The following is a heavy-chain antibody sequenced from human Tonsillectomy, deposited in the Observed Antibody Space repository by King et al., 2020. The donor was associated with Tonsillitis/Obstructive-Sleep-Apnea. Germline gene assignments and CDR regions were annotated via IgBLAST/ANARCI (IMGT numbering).Heavy chain of an antibody. Sequence: VQLVESGAEVKKPGESLKISCKGSGYSFTSYWIGWVRQMPGKGLEWMGNIYPGDSDTRYSPSFQGQVTISADKSISTAYLQWSSLKASDTAMYYSARRIGEAGSRTFYGMDVWGQGTTVTVSS. CDR1: GYSFTSYW. D-gene: IGHD3-10*01. J-gene: IGHJ6*02. CDR3: ARRIGEAGSRTFYGMDV. V-gene: IGHV5-51*03. CDR2: IYPGDSDT.